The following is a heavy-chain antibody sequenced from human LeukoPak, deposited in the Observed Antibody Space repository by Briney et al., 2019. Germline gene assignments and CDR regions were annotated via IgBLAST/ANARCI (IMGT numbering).Heavy chain of an antibody. CDR3: AGDHSGYSSSLGKAWFDP. Sequence: ASVKVSCKASGYTFTSYGISWVRQAPGQGLEWMGWISAYNGNTNYAQKLQGRVTMTTDTSTSTAYMELRSLRSDDTAVYYCAGDHSGYSSSLGKAWFDPWGQGTLVTVSS. CDR2: ISAYNGNT. D-gene: IGHD6-13*01. CDR1: GYTFTSYG. J-gene: IGHJ5*02. V-gene: IGHV1-18*01.